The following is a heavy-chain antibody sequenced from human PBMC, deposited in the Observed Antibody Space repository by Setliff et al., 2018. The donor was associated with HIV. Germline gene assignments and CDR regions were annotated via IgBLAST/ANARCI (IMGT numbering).Heavy chain of an antibody. CDR3: AKGNDPFSYEIFGATTYFDY. CDR1: GFTFSNYA. D-gene: IGHD3-3*01. V-gene: IGHV3-23*01. CDR2: ISGGGGAT. J-gene: IGHJ4*02. Sequence: HPGGSLRLSCAASGFTFSNYAMSWVRQAPGKGLEWVSGISGGGGATYYGDSVKGRFTISRDNSKNTLYLQMNSLRAEDTALYYCAKGNDPFSYEIFGATTYFDYWGQGSLVTVSS.